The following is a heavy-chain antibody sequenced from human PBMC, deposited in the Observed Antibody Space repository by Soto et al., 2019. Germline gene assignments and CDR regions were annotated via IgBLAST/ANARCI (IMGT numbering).Heavy chain of an antibody. V-gene: IGHV4-59*01. D-gene: IGHD2-15*01. Sequence: SETLSLTCTVSGASITDSYWSWIRQPPEKGLEWIGYIYFSGVATYNPSLKSRATMSRDTSKNEFSLKLTSVTAADTAMYYCARGDSDLAVSEAAYWGEGTLFTV. CDR2: IYFSGVA. CDR1: GASITDSY. CDR3: ARGDSDLAVSEAAY. J-gene: IGHJ4*02.